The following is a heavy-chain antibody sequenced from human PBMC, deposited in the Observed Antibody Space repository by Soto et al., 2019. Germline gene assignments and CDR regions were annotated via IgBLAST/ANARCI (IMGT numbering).Heavy chain of an antibody. Sequence: PGGSLRLSCAASGFTFSSYWMSWVRQAPGKGLEWVANIKQDGSEKYYVDSVKGRFTISRDNAKNSLYLQMKSLRAEDTAVYYCARDRSWSTGRALDYWGQGTLVTVSS. J-gene: IGHJ4*02. D-gene: IGHD2-15*01. CDR1: GFTFSSYW. CDR2: IKQDGSEK. V-gene: IGHV3-7*01. CDR3: ARDRSWSTGRALDY.